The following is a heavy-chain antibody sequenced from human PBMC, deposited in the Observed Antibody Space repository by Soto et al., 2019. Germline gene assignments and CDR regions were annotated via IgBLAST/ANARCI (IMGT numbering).Heavy chain of an antibody. D-gene: IGHD6-19*01. CDR2: ISYDGSNK. CDR1: GFPFSTYG. J-gene: IGHJ4*02. CDR3: AAGWYYLDY. Sequence: QVQLVESGGGVVQPGRSLRLSCAASGFPFSTYGMHWVRQAPGKGLEWVAVISYDGSNKYYADSVKGRFTMSRDNSKNTLYLQMNSLRAEDTAVYYAAAGWYYLDYWGQGTLVTVSS. V-gene: IGHV3-30*03.